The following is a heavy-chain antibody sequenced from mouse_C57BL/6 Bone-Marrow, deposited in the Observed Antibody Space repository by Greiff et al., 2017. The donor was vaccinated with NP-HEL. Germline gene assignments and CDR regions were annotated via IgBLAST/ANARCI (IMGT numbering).Heavy chain of an antibody. CDR3: ARHGSSEYRYFDV. D-gene: IGHD1-1*01. CDR2: IHPNSGST. V-gene: IGHV1-64*01. J-gene: IGHJ1*03. CDR1: GYTFTSYW. Sequence: QVQLQQPGAELVKPGASVKLSCKASGYTFTSYWMHWVKQRPGQGLEWIGMIHPNSGSTNYNEKFKSKATLTVDKSSSTAYMQLSSLTSEDSAVYYCARHGSSEYRYFDVWGTGTTVTVSS.